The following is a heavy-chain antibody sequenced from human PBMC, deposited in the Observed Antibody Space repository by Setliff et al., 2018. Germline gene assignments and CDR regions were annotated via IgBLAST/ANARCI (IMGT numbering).Heavy chain of an antibody. CDR2: INWNGGST. J-gene: IGHJ4*02. CDR3: TRVTHGLAAPEDY. Sequence: GSLRLSCAASGFIFDDYGMGWVRQVPGKGLEWVSGINWNGGSTSYADSVKGRFTISRDNAKNSLYLQMNSLRVEDTALYYCTRVTHGLAAPEDYWGQGTLVTAPQ. V-gene: IGHV3-20*04. D-gene: IGHD2-15*01. CDR1: GFIFDDYG.